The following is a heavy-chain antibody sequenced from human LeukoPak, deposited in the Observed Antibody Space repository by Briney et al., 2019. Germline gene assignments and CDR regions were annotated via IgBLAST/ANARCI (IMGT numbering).Heavy chain of an antibody. J-gene: IGHJ4*02. CDR3: AKLPYFAYFDY. CDR1: GFTFSSYA. CDR2: ISGSGGSI. V-gene: IGHV3-23*01. Sequence: GGSLRLSCAASGFTFSSYAMNWVRQAPGKGLEWVSAISGSGGSIYYADSVKGQFTISRDNSKNTLYLQMNSLRAEDTAVYHCAKLPYFAYFDYWGQGTLVSVSS. D-gene: IGHD3-9*01.